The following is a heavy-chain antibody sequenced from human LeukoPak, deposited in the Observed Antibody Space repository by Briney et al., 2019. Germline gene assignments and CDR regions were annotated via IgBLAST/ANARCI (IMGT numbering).Heavy chain of an antibody. CDR2: IYYSGST. CDR3: ARSTTGFDY. Sequence: PPETLSLTCTVSGGSISSYYWSWIRQPPGKGLEWIGYIYYSGSTNYNPSLKSRVTISVDTSKNQFSLKLSSVTAADTAVYYCARSTTGFDYWGQGTLVTVSS. CDR1: GGSISSYY. V-gene: IGHV4-59*08. J-gene: IGHJ4*02. D-gene: IGHD4-17*01.